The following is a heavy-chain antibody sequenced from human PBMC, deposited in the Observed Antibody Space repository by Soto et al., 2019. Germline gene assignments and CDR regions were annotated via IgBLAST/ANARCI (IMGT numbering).Heavy chain of an antibody. J-gene: IGHJ5*02. V-gene: IGHV1-69*04. CDR2: IIPILGIA. CDR1: GGTFSSYT. Sequence: SVKVSCKASGGTFSSYTISWVRQAPGQGLEWMGRIIPILGIANYAQKFQGRVTITADKSTNTAYMELNSLRAEDTAVYYCAKDLGVIPSGGFDPWGQGTLVTVSS. CDR3: AKDLGVIPSGGFDP. D-gene: IGHD3-10*01.